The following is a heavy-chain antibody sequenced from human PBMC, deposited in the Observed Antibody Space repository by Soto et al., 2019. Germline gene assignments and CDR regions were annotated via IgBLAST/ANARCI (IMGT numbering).Heavy chain of an antibody. D-gene: IGHD2-2*01. V-gene: IGHV4-31*03. J-gene: IGHJ6*02. CDR3: ASFVVVVVPESMDV. Sequence: SETLSLTCTVSGGSISSGGYYWSWIRQHPGKGLEWIGYIYYSGSTYYNPSLKSRVTISVDTSKNQFSLKLSSVTAADTAVYYCASFVVVVVPESMDVWGQGTTVTVSS. CDR2: IYYSGST. CDR1: GGSISSGGYY.